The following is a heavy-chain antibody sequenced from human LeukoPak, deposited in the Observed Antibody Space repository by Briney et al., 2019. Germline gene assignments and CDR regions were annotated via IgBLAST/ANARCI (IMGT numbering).Heavy chain of an antibody. CDR3: ATDHSMANTAWWFDP. CDR1: GYSFTTYG. D-gene: IGHD5-24*01. V-gene: IGHV1-18*01. CDR2: ISAYNGDT. Sequence: ASVKVSCKTSGYSFTTYGVTWVRQAPRQGLEWMGWISAYNGDTNYAQKFQGRFTMTTDTSTSTANMELSSLRSEDTAFYYCATDHSMANTAWWFDPWGQGTLVTVSS. J-gene: IGHJ5*02.